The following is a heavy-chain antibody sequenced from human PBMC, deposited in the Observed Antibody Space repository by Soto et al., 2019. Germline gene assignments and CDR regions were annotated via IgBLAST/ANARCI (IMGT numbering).Heavy chain of an antibody. CDR2: IIPIFGSA. Sequence: QVQLLQSGAEVKRPGSSVKVSCKASRGIFSSYTINWLRQAPGQGLEWLGWIIPIFGSASYAQNLQGRVTITADKSSNTAYMELSSLRSEDTAIYYCARVSNTCMVTTLYYAMDVWGQGTTVTVSS. D-gene: IGHD4-17*01. CDR3: ARVSNTCMVTTLYYAMDV. CDR1: RGIFSSYT. J-gene: IGHJ6*02. V-gene: IGHV1-69*06.